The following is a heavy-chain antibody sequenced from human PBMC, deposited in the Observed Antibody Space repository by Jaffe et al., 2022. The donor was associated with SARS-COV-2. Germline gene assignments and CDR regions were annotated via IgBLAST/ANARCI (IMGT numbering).Heavy chain of an antibody. V-gene: IGHV3-9*01. J-gene: IGHJ4*02. Sequence: EVQLVESGGGLVQPGRSLRLSCAASGFTFDDYAMYWVRQAPGKGLEWVSSISWNSGSTGYADSVKGRFTISRDTAKSSLYLQMNSLRVEDTALYYCARRGKMAKYGDFFFDYWGQGTLVTVSS. CDR1: GFTFDDYA. D-gene: IGHD4-17*01. CDR2: ISWNSGST. CDR3: ARRGKMAKYGDFFFDY.